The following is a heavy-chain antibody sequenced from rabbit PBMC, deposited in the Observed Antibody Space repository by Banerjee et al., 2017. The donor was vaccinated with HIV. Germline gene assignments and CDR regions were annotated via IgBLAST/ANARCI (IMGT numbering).Heavy chain of an antibody. CDR3: ARDTSSSFSSYGMDL. V-gene: IGHV1S40*01. J-gene: IGHJ6*01. CDR2: IDAGSTGST. CDR1: GFSFSSRYY. Sequence: QSLEESGGGLVQPEGSLTLTCTASGFSFSSRYYMCWVRQAPGKGLDWIACIDAGSTGSTYYASWAKGRFTISKASSTTVTLQMTSLTAADTATYFCARDTSSSFSSYGMDLWGPGTLVTVS. D-gene: IGHD1-1*01.